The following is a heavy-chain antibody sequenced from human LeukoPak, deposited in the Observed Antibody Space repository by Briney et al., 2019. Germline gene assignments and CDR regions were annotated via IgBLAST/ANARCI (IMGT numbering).Heavy chain of an antibody. Sequence: SETLSLTCAVYGGSFSGYYWSWIRQPPGKGPEWIGEINHSGSTNYNPSLKSRVTISVDTSKNQFSLKLSSVTAADTAVYYCARGEQWLVHYFDYWGQGTLVTVSS. CDR2: INHSGST. V-gene: IGHV4-34*01. J-gene: IGHJ4*02. D-gene: IGHD6-19*01. CDR3: ARGEQWLVHYFDY. CDR1: GGSFSGYY.